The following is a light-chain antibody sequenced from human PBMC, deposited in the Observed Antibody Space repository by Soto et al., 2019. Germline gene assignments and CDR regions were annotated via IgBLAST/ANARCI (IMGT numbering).Light chain of an antibody. Sequence: DIQLTQSPSFLSASVGDRVTITCRASQGISSYLAWYQQKPGKAPKLLIYAASTLQSGVPSRFSGSGSGTEFTLTISSLQPSEFATYYFQQLNSYPLTFGPGTKVDIK. CDR2: AAS. CDR3: QQLNSYPLT. V-gene: IGKV1-9*01. J-gene: IGKJ3*01. CDR1: QGISSY.